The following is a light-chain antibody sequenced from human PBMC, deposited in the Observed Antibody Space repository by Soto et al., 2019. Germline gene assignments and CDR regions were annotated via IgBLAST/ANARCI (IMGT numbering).Light chain of an antibody. CDR3: QQYETYWT. CDR2: ETS. J-gene: IGKJ1*01. CDR1: QSVGRW. Sequence: DIQMTQSPSTLSASVGDRVTITCRASQSVGRWLAWYQQKTGKAPKILIYETSTLENGVPSRFSGSGSGTEFTLSISSLQPDDFATYYCQQYETYWTFGQGTKVDSK. V-gene: IGKV1-5*01.